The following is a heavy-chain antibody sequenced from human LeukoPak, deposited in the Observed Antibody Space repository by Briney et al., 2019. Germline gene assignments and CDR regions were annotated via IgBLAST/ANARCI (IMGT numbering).Heavy chain of an antibody. CDR1: GFTVSSNY. J-gene: IGHJ3*02. CDR2: LYSDGRT. D-gene: IGHD3-16*01. V-gene: IGHV3-66*01. Sequence: GGSLRLSCAASGFTVSSNYMSWVRQAPGKGLEWVSVLYSDGRTYYADSVKDRFTISRDNSKDTLYLQMNSLRAEDTAVYYCARDHYVDAFDIWGQGTMVTVSS. CDR3: ARDHYVDAFDI.